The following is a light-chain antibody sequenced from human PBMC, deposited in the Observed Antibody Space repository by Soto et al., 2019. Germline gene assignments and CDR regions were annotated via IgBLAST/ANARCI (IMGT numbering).Light chain of an antibody. CDR3: CSSAGRDTWV. V-gene: IGLV2-23*02. CDR1: SSDIGGYNF. CDR2: EVS. J-gene: IGLJ3*02. Sequence: QSALTQPASVSGSPGQSIAISCTGTSSDIGGYNFVSWYQQYPGKAPKLVISEVSKRPSGVSSRFSGSKSGNTASLTISGLQAEDEADYYCCSSAGRDTWVFGGGTKLTVL.